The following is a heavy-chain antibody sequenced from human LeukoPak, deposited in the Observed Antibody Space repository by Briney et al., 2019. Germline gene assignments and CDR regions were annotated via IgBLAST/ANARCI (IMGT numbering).Heavy chain of an antibody. J-gene: IGHJ4*02. D-gene: IGHD3-22*01. CDR2: ISSSSSYI. CDR3: ARDPTYYDSSFDY. CDR1: GFTFSSYS. Sequence: GGSLRLSCAASGFTFSSYSMNWVRQAPGKGLEWVSSISSSSSYIYYADSVKGRFTISRDNAKSSLYLQMNSLRAEDTAVYYCARDPTYYDSSFDYWGQGTLVTVSS. V-gene: IGHV3-21*01.